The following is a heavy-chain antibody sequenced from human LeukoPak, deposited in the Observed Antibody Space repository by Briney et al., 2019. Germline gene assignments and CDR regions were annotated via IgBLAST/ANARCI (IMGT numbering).Heavy chain of an antibody. V-gene: IGHV1-58*02. CDR2: IVVGSGNT. CDR1: GFTFTSSA. CDR3: ARDGASARGSGWYHWFDP. J-gene: IGHJ5*02. D-gene: IGHD6-19*01. Sequence: ASVKVSCKASGFTFTSSAMQWVRQARGQRLEWIGWIVVGSGNTNYAQKFQGRVTITADKSTSTAYMELSSLRSEDTAVYYCARDGASARGSGWYHWFDPWGQGTLVTVSS.